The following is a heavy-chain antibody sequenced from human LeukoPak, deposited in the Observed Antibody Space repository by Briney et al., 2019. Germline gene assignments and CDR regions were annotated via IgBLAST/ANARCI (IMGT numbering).Heavy chain of an antibody. CDR2: VYYTGST. D-gene: IGHD3-10*01. J-gene: IGHJ5*02. Sequence: ETLSLTCTVSGVSISRYYWGWFRQPPGQGLEWIGYVYYTGSTNYNPSLKSRVTISIDTSRTQFSLRLSSVTAADTAVYYCARHYGSERTELDPWGRGTLVTVSS. V-gene: IGHV4-59*08. CDR3: ARHYGSERTELDP. CDR1: GVSISRYY.